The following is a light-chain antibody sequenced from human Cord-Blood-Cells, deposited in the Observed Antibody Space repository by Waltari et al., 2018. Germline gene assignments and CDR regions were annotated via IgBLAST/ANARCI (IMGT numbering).Light chain of an antibody. CDR1: KLGDQY. Sequence: SYELTQPPSVSVSPGQTVSITRSGAKLGDQYACWYQQKPGQSPVLVIYQDSKRPSGIPERFSGSNSGNTATLTISGTQAMDEADYYCQAWDSSTVVFGGGTKLTVL. J-gene: IGLJ2*01. CDR3: QAWDSSTVV. CDR2: QDS. V-gene: IGLV3-1*01.